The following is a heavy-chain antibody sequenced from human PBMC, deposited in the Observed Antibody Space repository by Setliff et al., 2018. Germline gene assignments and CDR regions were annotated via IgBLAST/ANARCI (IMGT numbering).Heavy chain of an antibody. D-gene: IGHD7-27*01. Sequence: SETLSLTCNVSGGSINSRSYYWGWIRQPPGKGLEWIAMISYGGNTYYNPSLKRRVTISVDTSNDQFSLNLNSVTAADTAVYYCARDYWGSLDYWGQGILVTVSS. CDR2: ISYGGNT. CDR1: GGSINSRSYY. J-gene: IGHJ4*02. V-gene: IGHV4-39*02. CDR3: ARDYWGSLDY.